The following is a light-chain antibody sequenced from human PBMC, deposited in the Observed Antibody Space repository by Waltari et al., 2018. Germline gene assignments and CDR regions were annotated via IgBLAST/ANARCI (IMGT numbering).Light chain of an antibody. Sequence: QSALTQPPSASGSPGQSVTISCTGTSRDVGSYDYVSCYQQYPGNAPSLLIYEVRKRPSGVPDRFAGSKSGNTASLTVSGLQAEDEADYYCSSDGGSDSYVFGSGAKVTV. V-gene: IGLV2-8*01. CDR1: SRDVGSYDY. CDR3: SSDGGSDSYV. CDR2: EVR. J-gene: IGLJ1*01.